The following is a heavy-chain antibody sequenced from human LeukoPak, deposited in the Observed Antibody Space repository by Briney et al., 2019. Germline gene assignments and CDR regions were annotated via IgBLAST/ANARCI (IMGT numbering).Heavy chain of an antibody. Sequence: GGSLRLSCAASGFTFSSYSMNWVRQAPGKGLEWVSSISSSSSYIYYADSVKGRFTISRDNAKNSLYLQMNSLRAEDTAVYYCARDYVAAAGRPDYWGQGTLVTVSS. CDR3: ARDYVAAAGRPDY. CDR2: ISSSSSYI. V-gene: IGHV3-21*01. CDR1: GFTFSSYS. J-gene: IGHJ4*02. D-gene: IGHD6-13*01.